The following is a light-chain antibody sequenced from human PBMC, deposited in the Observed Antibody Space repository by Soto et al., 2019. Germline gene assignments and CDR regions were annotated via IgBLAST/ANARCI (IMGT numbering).Light chain of an antibody. CDR3: QQTHSTPVT. Sequence: DIQMTQSPSSLSASVGDRVTVTCRTSQNIYNYLNWYQQRPGKAPKLLIYAATSVQSGVPSRLSGSGSGTDFTLTISSLHPEDFATYYCQQTHSTPVTFGQGTRLDVK. CDR2: AAT. V-gene: IGKV1-39*01. CDR1: QNIYNY. J-gene: IGKJ5*01.